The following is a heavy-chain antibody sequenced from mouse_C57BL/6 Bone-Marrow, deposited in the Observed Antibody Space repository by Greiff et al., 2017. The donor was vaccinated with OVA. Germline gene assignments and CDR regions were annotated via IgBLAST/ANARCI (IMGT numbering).Heavy chain of an antibody. CDR2: ISYDGSN. J-gene: IGHJ2*01. Sequence: EVQLQQSGPGLVKPSQSLSLTCSVTGYSITSGYYWNWIRQFPGNKLEWMGYISYDGSNNYNPTLKNRISITHDTSKNQLYLKLNSVTAEDTATYYCAGRDNYGGYWGQGTTLTVAS. V-gene: IGHV3-6*01. CDR1: GYSITSGYY. CDR3: AGRDNYGGY. D-gene: IGHD3-2*01.